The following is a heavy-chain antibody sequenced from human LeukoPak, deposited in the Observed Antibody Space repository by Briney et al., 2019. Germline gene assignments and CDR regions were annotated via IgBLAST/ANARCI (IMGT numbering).Heavy chain of an antibody. CDR2: IYYSGST. CDR3: ARGSYSSSWSGNWFDP. Sequence: SQTLSLTCTVSGGSISSGGYYWSWIRQHPGKGLEWIGYIYYSGSTYYNPSLKSRVTISVDTSKNQFSLKLSSVTAADTAVYYCARGSYSSSWSGNWFDPWGQGTLVTVSS. CDR1: GGSISSGGYY. V-gene: IGHV4-31*03. D-gene: IGHD6-13*01. J-gene: IGHJ5*02.